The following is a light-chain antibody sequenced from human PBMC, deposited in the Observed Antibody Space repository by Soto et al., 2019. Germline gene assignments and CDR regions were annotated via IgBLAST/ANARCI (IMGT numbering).Light chain of an antibody. CDR1: QSIVYTDGNTY. V-gene: IGKV2-30*01. CDR2: QVS. Sequence: DVVMTQSPLSLPVTLGQPASISCRSSQSIVYTDGNTYLNWFHQRPGQSPRRLIYQVSTRDSGVPDRFSGGGSGTDFTLKIDRVEAEDVGVYYCMQGTHWPLTIGGGTTVEIK. CDR3: MQGTHWPLT. J-gene: IGKJ4*01.